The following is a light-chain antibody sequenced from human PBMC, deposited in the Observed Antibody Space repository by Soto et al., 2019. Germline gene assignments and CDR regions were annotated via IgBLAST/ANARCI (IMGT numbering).Light chain of an antibody. V-gene: IGLV6-57*03. CDR3: QSYNANNQV. J-gene: IGLJ3*02. Sequence: NFMLTQPHSVSESPGKTVTISCTRSSGGIVSNSVRWYQQRPGSAPTTVIYDNNQRPSGVPDRFSGSIDRSSNSASLTISGLRTEDEADYYCQSYNANNQVFGGGTKLTVL. CDR1: SGGIVSNS. CDR2: DNN.